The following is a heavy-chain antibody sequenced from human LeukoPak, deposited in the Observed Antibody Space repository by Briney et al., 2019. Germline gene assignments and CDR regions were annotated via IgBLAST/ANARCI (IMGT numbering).Heavy chain of an antibody. CDR3: ARGAVADDYYGMDV. CDR1: GFSFSRSD. J-gene: IGHJ6*02. Sequence: GGSLRLSCVASGFSFSRSDMHWVRQVTGKGLEWVSAIGTAGDTYYPGSVKGRFTISRENAKNSLYLQMNSLRAGDTAVYYCARGAVADDYYGMDVWGQGTTVTVSS. D-gene: IGHD6-19*01. V-gene: IGHV3-13*01. CDR2: IGTAGDT.